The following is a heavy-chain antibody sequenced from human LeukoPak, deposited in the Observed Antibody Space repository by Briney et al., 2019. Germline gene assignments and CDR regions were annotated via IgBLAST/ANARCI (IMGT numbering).Heavy chain of an antibody. D-gene: IGHD1-1*01. CDR2: INPSGGST. CDR3: ARDSRLEPGGY. Sequence: ASVKVSCKASGYTFTSYYMHWVRQAPGQGLEWMGIINPSGGSTSYAQKFQGRVTMTRDMSTSTVYMELSSLRSEDTAVYYCARDSRLEPGGYWGQGTLVTVSS. V-gene: IGHV1-46*01. CDR1: GYTFTSYY. J-gene: IGHJ4*02.